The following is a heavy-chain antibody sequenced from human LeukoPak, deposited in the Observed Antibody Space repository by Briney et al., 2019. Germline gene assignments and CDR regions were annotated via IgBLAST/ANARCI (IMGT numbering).Heavy chain of an antibody. V-gene: IGHV1-8*03. CDR2: MNPNSGNT. CDR3: ARGRGPRGAYCGGDCYPNDY. Sequence: ASVKVSCKASGYTFTSYDINWVRQATGQGLEWMGWMNPNSGNTGYAQKFQGRVTITRNTSISTAYMELSSLRSEDTAVYYCARGRGPRGAYCGGDCYPNDYWGQGTLVTVSS. J-gene: IGHJ4*02. CDR1: GYTFTSYD. D-gene: IGHD2-21*02.